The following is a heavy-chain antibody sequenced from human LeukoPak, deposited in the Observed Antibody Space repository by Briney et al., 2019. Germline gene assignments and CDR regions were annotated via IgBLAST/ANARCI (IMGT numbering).Heavy chain of an antibody. CDR3: ARGGAARPDY. CDR1: GFTFSNYG. Sequence: GGSLRLSCAASGFTFSNYGMNWVRQASGKGLEWVSYISSTSTNINYADSVRGRFTISRDNAKRSLYLQMNSLRVEDRAVYYCARGGAARPDYWGQGTLVTVSS. J-gene: IGHJ4*02. V-gene: IGHV3-48*04. CDR2: ISSTSTNI. D-gene: IGHD6-6*01.